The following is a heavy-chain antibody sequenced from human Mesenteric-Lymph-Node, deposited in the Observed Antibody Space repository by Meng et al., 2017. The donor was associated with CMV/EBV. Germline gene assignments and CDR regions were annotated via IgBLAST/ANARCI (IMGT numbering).Heavy chain of an antibody. CDR1: GDSITSSSYY. V-gene: IGHV4-39*07. Sequence: LRLSCTVSGDSITSSSYYWGWIRQPPGKGLEWIATIYYSGSTYYNPSLKSRVTIPVDTTKNQFSLKLSSVTAADTAVYYCARGGQLLYRWFDPWGQGTLVTVSS. CDR2: IYYSGST. CDR3: ARGGQLLYRWFDP. D-gene: IGHD2-2*02. J-gene: IGHJ5*02.